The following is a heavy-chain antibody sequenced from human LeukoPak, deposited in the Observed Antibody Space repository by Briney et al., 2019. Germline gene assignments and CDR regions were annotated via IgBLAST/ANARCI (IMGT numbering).Heavy chain of an antibody. CDR2: INHSGST. D-gene: IGHD1-26*01. CDR3: ARDIVGAFYYYYYMDV. J-gene: IGHJ6*03. CDR1: GGSFSGYY. V-gene: IGHV4-34*01. Sequence: PSETLSLTCAVYGGSFSGYYWSWIRQPPGKGLEWIGEINHSGSTNYNPSLKSRVTISVDTSKNQFSLKLSSVTAADTAVYYCARDIVGAFYYYYYMDVWGKGTTVTVSS.